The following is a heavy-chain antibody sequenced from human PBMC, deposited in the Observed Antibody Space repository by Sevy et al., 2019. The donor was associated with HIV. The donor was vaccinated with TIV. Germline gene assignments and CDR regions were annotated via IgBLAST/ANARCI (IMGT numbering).Heavy chain of an antibody. CDR2: INHSGST. CDR3: ARHCSGTSCSHTFDI. D-gene: IGHD2-2*01. V-gene: IGHV4-34*01. J-gene: IGHJ3*02. Sequence: SLTCAVYGGSFSGYYWSWIRQPPGKGLEWIGEINHSGSTNYNPSLKSRVTISVDTSKNQFSLKLSSVTAADTAVYYCARHCSGTSCSHTFDIWGQGTMVTVS. CDR1: GGSFSGYY.